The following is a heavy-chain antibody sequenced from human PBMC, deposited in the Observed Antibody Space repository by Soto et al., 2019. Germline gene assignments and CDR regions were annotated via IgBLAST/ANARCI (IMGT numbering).Heavy chain of an antibody. CDR3: LRAIGHYGMDV. Sequence: GGSLRLSCVASGFIFSNCWMHWVRQAPGMGLVWVSHINSDGSSTTYADSVKGRFTISRDNAKNTLYLQMNSLRAEDTAVYYCLRAIGHYGMDVWGRGTTVTVSS. V-gene: IGHV3-74*01. CDR2: INSDGSST. CDR1: GFIFSNCW. D-gene: IGHD3-22*01. J-gene: IGHJ6*02.